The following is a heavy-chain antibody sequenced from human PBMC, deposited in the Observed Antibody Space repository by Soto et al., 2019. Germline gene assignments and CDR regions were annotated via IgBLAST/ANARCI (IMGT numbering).Heavy chain of an antibody. J-gene: IGHJ4*02. Sequence: EVQLLESGGGLVQPGGSLRLSCAASGFTFSSYAMSWVRQAPGKGLEWVSAISGSGGSTYYADSVKGRFTISRDNSKNTLYLQMHRRRAEDRAVYYCAEGNWHDVGPRFDYGGQGSLVTVSS. V-gene: IGHV3-23*01. CDR1: GFTFSSYA. CDR3: AEGNWHDVGPRFDY. D-gene: IGHD1-1*01. CDR2: ISGSGGST.